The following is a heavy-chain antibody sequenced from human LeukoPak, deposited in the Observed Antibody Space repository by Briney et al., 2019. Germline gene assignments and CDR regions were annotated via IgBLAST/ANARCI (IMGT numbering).Heavy chain of an antibody. Sequence: GGSLRLSRAVSGFTFSDHYMDWVRQAPGKGLEWVGRSRNGAKSYTTDYAASVKGRFTISRDDSKSTLYLQMNSLETEDTAVYYCSRDATGDHWGQGTLVSVSS. CDR3: SRDATGDH. CDR2: SRNGAKSYTT. J-gene: IGHJ4*02. CDR1: GFTFSDHY. V-gene: IGHV3-72*01.